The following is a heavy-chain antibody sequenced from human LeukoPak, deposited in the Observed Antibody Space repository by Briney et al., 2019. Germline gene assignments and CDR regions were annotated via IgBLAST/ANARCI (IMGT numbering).Heavy chain of an antibody. CDR1: GGSFSGYY. J-gene: IGHJ4*02. D-gene: IGHD3-10*01. V-gene: IGHV4-34*01. CDR3: ARDPRYVVRGRFDY. Sequence: SETLSLTCAVYGGSFSGYYWSWIRQPPGKGLEWIGEINHSGSTNYNPSLKSRVTISVDTSKSQFSLKLSSVTAADTAVYYCARDPRYVVRGRFDYWGQGTLVTVSS. CDR2: INHSGST.